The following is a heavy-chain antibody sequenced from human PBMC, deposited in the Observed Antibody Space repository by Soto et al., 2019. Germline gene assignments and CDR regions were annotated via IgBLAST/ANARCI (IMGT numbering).Heavy chain of an antibody. Sequence: ASVKVSCKVSGYTLTELSMHWVRQAPGKGLEWMGGFDPEDGETIYAQKFQGRVTMTEDTSTDTAYMELSSLRSEDTAVYYCARVVITGINDAFDIWGQGTMVTVSS. CDR1: GYTLTELS. J-gene: IGHJ3*02. V-gene: IGHV1-24*01. CDR2: FDPEDGET. CDR3: ARVVITGINDAFDI. D-gene: IGHD1-20*01.